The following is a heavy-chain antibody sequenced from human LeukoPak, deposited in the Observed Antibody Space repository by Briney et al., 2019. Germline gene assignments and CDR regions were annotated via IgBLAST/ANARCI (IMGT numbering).Heavy chain of an antibody. D-gene: IGHD3-10*01. J-gene: IGHJ4*02. Sequence: GSSVKVSCKASGGTFSSYAISWVRQAPGQGLEWMGGIIPIFGTANYAQKFQGRVTITADESTSTAYMELSSLRSEDTAVYYCARGLWFGELFLGNDYWGQGTLVTVSS. V-gene: IGHV1-69*01. CDR3: ARGLWFGELFLGNDY. CDR2: IIPIFGTA. CDR1: GGTFSSYA.